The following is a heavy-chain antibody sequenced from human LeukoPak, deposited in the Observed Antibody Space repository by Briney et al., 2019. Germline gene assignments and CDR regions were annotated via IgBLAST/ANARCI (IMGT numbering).Heavy chain of an antibody. CDR2: ISSSSSYI. CDR1: GFTFSSYS. J-gene: IGHJ5*02. D-gene: IGHD3-22*01. Sequence: GGSLRLSCAASGFTFSSYSMNWVRQAPGKGLEWVSSISSSSSYIYYADSVKGRFTISRDNAKNSLYLQMNSLRAEDTAVYYCAREFLPLVVAPLNWFDPWGQGTLVTVSS. CDR3: AREFLPLVVAPLNWFDP. V-gene: IGHV3-21*01.